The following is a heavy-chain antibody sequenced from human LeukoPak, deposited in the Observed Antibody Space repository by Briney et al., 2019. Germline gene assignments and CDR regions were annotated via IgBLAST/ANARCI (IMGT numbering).Heavy chain of an antibody. CDR3: ARGADYGDYFYYFDY. Sequence: SETLSLTCAVYGGSFSGYYWSWIRQPPGKGLEWIGEINHSGSTDYNPSLKSRVTISVDTSKNQFSLKLSSVTAADTAVYYCARGADYGDYFYYFDYWGQGTLVTVSS. D-gene: IGHD4-17*01. V-gene: IGHV4-34*01. J-gene: IGHJ4*02. CDR1: GGSFSGYY. CDR2: INHSGST.